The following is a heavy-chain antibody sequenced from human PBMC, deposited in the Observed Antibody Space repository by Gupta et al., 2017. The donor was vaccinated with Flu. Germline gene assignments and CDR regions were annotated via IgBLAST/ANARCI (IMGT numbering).Heavy chain of an antibody. CDR2: ISWNSGSI. Sequence: AMHWVRQAPGKGLEWVSGISWNSGSIGYADSVKGRFTISRDNAKNSLYLQMNCLRAEDTALYYCAKGSGSYYGSYYYYMDVWGKGTTVTVSS. CDR1: A. J-gene: IGHJ6*03. CDR3: AKGSGSYYGSYYYYMDV. D-gene: IGHD1-26*01. V-gene: IGHV3-9*01.